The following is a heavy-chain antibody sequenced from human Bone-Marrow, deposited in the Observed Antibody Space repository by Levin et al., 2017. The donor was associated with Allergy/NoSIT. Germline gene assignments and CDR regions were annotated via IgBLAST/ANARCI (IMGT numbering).Heavy chain of an antibody. CDR1: GFTFSTYA. D-gene: IGHD6-19*01. Sequence: RVATLSLTCAASGFTFSTYAMSWVRQAPGKGLEWVSSISKTGINTHYADSVKGRFIISRDNSKNTPYLQMNSLRAEDTAIYFCAKAAHITMAGGFYQYHGMDGCGHATTVTVSS. CDR2: ISKTGINT. CDR3: AKAAHITMAGGFYQYHGMDG. V-gene: IGHV3-23*01. J-gene: IGHJ6*02.